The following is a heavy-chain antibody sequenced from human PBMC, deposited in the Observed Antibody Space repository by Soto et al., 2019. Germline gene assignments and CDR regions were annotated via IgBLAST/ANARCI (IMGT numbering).Heavy chain of an antibody. D-gene: IGHD5-12*01. Sequence: QVPLVQSGAEVKKPGASVKVSCKASGYTFTGYYMHWVRQAPGQGLEWMGWINPNSGGTNYAQKFQGWVTMTRDTSISTAYMELSRLRSDDTAVYYCARQLSYGATRYGMDVWGQGTTVTVSS. J-gene: IGHJ6*02. CDR1: GYTFTGYY. CDR2: INPNSGGT. CDR3: ARQLSYGATRYGMDV. V-gene: IGHV1-2*04.